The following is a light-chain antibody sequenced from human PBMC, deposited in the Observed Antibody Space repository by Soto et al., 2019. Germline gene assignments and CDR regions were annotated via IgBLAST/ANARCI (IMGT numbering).Light chain of an antibody. CDR3: QQYNSYWT. CDR2: KAS. J-gene: IGKJ1*01. V-gene: IGKV1-5*03. CDR1: QYTSTW. Sequence: DIQMTQSPSTLSASVGDRVTITCRASQYTSTWLAWYQQKPGKAPKLLIHKASTLESGVPSRFSGSGSGTEFTLTISSLQPDDFATFYCQQYNSYWTFGQGTKVDIK.